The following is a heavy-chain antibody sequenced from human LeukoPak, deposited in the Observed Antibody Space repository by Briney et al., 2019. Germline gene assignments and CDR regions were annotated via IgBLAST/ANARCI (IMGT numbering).Heavy chain of an antibody. V-gene: IGHV3-48*01. J-gene: IGHJ4*01. CDR2: ISSSSSTI. Sequence: GGSLRLLCVVCGFTFSSYSVNWVRQAPGKGLEWVSYISSSSSTIYYPDSVKGRFTISRDNAKNSLYLQMNSLRAEDTAVYYCARAIAAAVQSYFDYWGQGTLVTVSS. D-gene: IGHD6-13*01. CDR1: GFTFSSYS. CDR3: ARAIAAAVQSYFDY.